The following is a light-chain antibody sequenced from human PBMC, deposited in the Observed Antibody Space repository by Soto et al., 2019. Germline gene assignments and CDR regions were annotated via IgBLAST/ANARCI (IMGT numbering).Light chain of an antibody. CDR3: QQYSASPRT. CDR1: QSVDIN. Sequence: EIELTQSPATLSVSPGERVTLSCRASQSVDINLAWYQQKPGQAPRLLIQDASTRATGIPARFSGSGSGTEFTLTISRLEPEDSAVYYCQQYSASPRTFGPGTKVDIK. CDR2: DAS. V-gene: IGKV3-15*01. J-gene: IGKJ3*01.